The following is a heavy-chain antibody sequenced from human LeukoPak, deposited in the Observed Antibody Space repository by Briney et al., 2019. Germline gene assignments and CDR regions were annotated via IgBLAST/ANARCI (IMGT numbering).Heavy chain of an antibody. CDR3: VRDWGDSGDY. CDR1: GFTFSGYW. CDR2: IKQDGSER. V-gene: IGHV3-7*01. J-gene: IGHJ4*02. Sequence: PGGSLRLSCAASGFTFSGYWMTWVRQAPGTGLEWVATIKQDGSERFYVDSVKGRFTISRDNAKNSLYLQMNSLRTEDTAVYYCVRDWGDSGDYWGQGTLVAVSS. D-gene: IGHD2-21*02.